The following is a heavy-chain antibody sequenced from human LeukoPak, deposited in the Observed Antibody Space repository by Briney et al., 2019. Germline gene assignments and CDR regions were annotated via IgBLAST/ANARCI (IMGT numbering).Heavy chain of an antibody. CDR3: ARSRVDLQSFAWGYFDS. Sequence: SETLSLTCTASGGSISSSSYYWAWIRQPPGKGLEWIVTINNSGSTFYNPSLKSRVTISVDTSKNHFSLRLTSVTAADTAVYYCARSRVDLQSFAWGYFDSWGQGTLVTVSS. J-gene: IGHJ4*02. CDR2: INNSGST. D-gene: IGHD3-9*01. V-gene: IGHV4-39*07. CDR1: GGSISSSSYY.